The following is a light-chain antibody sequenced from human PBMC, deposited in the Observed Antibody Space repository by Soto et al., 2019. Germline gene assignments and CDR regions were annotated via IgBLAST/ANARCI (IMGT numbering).Light chain of an antibody. CDR2: GVS. V-gene: IGLV2-11*01. J-gene: IGLJ1*01. Sequence: QSVLTQPRSVSGSPGQSVTISCTGTSSDVGGYNYVSWYQQHPGKAPKPMIYGVSKRPSGVPDRFSGSKSGNTASLTISGLQAEDEADYYCCSYAGSYTYVFGTGTKV. CDR3: CSYAGSYTYV. CDR1: SSDVGGYNY.